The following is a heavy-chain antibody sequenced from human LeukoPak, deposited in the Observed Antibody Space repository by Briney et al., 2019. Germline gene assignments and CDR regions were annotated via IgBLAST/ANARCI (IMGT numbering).Heavy chain of an antibody. Sequence: GGSLRLSCAASGFTVSDYSMSWVRQAPGKGLEWVSAISGSGSYTYYADSVKGRFTISRDNSKNTLYLEVISLTAEDTAVYYCAKDDAWLRFGEWSQGTLVTVSS. CDR1: GFTVSDYS. D-gene: IGHD3-10*01. V-gene: IGHV3-23*01. CDR2: ISGSGSYT. J-gene: IGHJ4*02. CDR3: AKDDAWLRFGE.